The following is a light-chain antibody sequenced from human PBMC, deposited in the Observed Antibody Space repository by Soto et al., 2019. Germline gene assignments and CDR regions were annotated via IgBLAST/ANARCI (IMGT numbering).Light chain of an antibody. CDR3: SSYTGNADILYV. Sequence: HSALIQPPSASGSPGQSVAISCTGTSSDVGAYNYVSWYQLHPGKAPKLIISEVTKRPSGVPDRFSGSKSANTASLTVSGLQADDEADYHCSSYTGNADILYVFGSGTKLTVL. CDR2: EVT. CDR1: SSDVGAYNY. J-gene: IGLJ1*01. V-gene: IGLV2-8*01.